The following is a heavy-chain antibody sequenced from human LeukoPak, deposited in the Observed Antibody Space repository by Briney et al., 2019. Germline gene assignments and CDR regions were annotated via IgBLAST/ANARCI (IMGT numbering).Heavy chain of an antibody. CDR3: ARDLQHYYDSSGYYYVGAFDI. D-gene: IGHD3-22*01. CDR2: ISSSSSYI. J-gene: IGHJ3*02. CDR1: GFTFSSYS. V-gene: IGHV3-21*01. Sequence: GALRLSCAASGFTFSSYSMNWVRQAPGKGLEWVSSISSSSSYIYYADSVKGRFTISRDNAKNSLYLQMNSLRAEDTAVYYCARDLQHYYDSSGYYYVGAFDIWGQGTMVTVSS.